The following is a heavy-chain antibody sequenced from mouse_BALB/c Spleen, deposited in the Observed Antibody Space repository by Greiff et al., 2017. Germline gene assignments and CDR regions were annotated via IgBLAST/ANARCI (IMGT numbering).Heavy chain of an antibody. Sequence: EVKVVESGGGLVQPGGSRKLSCAASGFTFSSFGMHWVRQAPEKGLECVAYISSGSSTIYYADTVKGRFTISRDNPKNTLFLQMTSLRSEDTAMYYCARSLLTVVATDYAMDYWGQGTSVTVSS. CDR1: GFTFSSFG. J-gene: IGHJ4*01. V-gene: IGHV5-17*02. CDR3: ARSLLTVVATDYAMDY. D-gene: IGHD1-1*01. CDR2: ISSGSSTI.